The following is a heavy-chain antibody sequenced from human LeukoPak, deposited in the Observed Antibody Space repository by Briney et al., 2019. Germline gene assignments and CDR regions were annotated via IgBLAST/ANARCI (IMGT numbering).Heavy chain of an antibody. CDR1: GFTFSSYA. CDR2: ISYDGSNK. V-gene: IGHV3-30-3*01. Sequence: GGSLRLSCAASGFTFSSYAMHWVRQAPGKGLEWVAVISYDGSNKYYADSVKGRFTISRDNSKNTLYLQMNSLRAEDTAAYYCARDAPDVAFDIWGQGTMVTVSS. J-gene: IGHJ3*02. D-gene: IGHD1-14*01. CDR3: ARDAPDVAFDI.